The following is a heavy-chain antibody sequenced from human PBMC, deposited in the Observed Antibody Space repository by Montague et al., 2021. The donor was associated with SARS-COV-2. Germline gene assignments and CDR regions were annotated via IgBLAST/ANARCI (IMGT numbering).Heavy chain of an antibody. CDR2: IYHTGST. J-gene: IGHJ5*02. CDR3: ARDLSRAFCEGDSCYSENWFAP. CDR1: GGSISSYY. Sequence: SETLSLTCTVSGGSISSYYWTWIRQPPGKGLEWLAYIYHTGSTKYNPSLNSRATKSLDTSKNQFSLKLTSVTAADTAIYYCARDLSRAFCEGDSCYSENWFAPWGQGILVTVSS. D-gene: IGHD2-15*01. V-gene: IGHV4-59*01.